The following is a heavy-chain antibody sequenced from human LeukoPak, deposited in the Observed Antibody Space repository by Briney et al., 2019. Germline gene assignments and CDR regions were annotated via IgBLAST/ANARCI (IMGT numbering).Heavy chain of an antibody. CDR1: GGSISSGSYY. J-gene: IGHJ3*02. Sequence: PSQTLSLTCTVSGGSISSGSYYWSWIRQPAGKGLEWIGRIYTSGSTNHNPSLKSRVTISVDTSKNQFSLKLSSVTAADTAVYYRARGLLWFLDAFDIWGQGTMVTVSS. CDR3: ARGLLWFLDAFDI. D-gene: IGHD5-18*01. V-gene: IGHV4-61*02. CDR2: IYTSGST.